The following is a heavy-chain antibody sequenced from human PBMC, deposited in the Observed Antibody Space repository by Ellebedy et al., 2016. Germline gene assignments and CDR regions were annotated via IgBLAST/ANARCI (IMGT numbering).Heavy chain of an antibody. J-gene: IGHJ5*02. CDR2: IYHGGTT. CDR1: GASISSYH. V-gene: IGHV4-59*01. CDR3: ARDSQSYYGSGSFDP. Sequence: SETLSLTCTVSGASISSYHWIWIRQPPGKGLEWVGHIYHGGTTRYNPSLKSRVTISVDTSKNQFSLKLNSVTAADTAMYYCARDSQSYYGSGSFDPWGQGTLVTVPS. D-gene: IGHD3-10*01.